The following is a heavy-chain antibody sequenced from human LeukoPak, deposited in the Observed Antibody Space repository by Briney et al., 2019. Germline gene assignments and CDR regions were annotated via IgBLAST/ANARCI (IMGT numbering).Heavy chain of an antibody. CDR1: GGSISSYY. J-gene: IGHJ5*02. D-gene: IGHD3-10*01. Sequence: SETLSLTCTVSGGSISSYYWSWIRQPPGKGLEWIGYIYYSGSTNYNPSLKSRVTMSVDTSRNQFSLKLSSVTAADTAVYYCARHSERYYYGSGSDNWFEPWGQGTLVTVSS. CDR2: IYYSGST. CDR3: ARHSERYYYGSGSDNWFEP. V-gene: IGHV4-59*01.